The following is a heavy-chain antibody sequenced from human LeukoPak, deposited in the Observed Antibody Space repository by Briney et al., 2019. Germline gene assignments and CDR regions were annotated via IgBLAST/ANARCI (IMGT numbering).Heavy chain of an antibody. V-gene: IGHV3-21*01. CDR3: TRVSGGYDVSDY. CDR2: ISSSSSYI. D-gene: IGHD3-3*01. CDR1: GFTFSSYS. J-gene: IGHJ4*02. Sequence: GSLRLSCAASGFTFSSYSMNWVRQAPGKGLEWVSSISSSSSYIYYADSVKGRFTISRDNAKNSLYLQMNSLRAEDTAVYYCTRVSGGYDVSDYWGQGTLVTVSS.